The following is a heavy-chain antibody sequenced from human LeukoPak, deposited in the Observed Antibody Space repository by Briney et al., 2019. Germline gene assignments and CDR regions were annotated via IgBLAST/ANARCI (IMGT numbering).Heavy chain of an antibody. CDR2: IGISSGNT. CDR1: GFNFIDYS. J-gene: IGHJ4*01. Sequence: GGSLRLSCAASGFNFIDYSMNWVRQAPGKGLEWISYIGISSGNTKYADSVRGRFTISRDKARNSLYLQMNSLRVEDTAVYYCARDHRYAFDNWGHGTLVTVSS. V-gene: IGHV3-48*01. D-gene: IGHD5-12*01. CDR3: ARDHRYAFDN.